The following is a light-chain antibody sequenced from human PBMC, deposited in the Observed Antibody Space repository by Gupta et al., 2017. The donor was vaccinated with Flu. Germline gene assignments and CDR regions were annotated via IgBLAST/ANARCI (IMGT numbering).Light chain of an antibody. CDR1: QDVSNH. CDR2: SAS. Sequence: DIQMTQSPSSLSASVGDRVTITCRASQDVSNHLAWFQEKPGKAPKSLLYSASRNHSGVPSRFSGGGSGTDFSLTIISLQPEDVATYYCQQYDNYPWTFGQGTKVEI. J-gene: IGKJ1*01. V-gene: IGKV1-16*01. CDR3: QQYDNYPWT.